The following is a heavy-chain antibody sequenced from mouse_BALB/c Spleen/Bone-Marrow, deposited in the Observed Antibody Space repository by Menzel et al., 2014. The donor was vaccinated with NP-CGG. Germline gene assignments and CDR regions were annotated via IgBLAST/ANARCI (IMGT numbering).Heavy chain of an antibody. CDR1: GYLFTSYY. V-gene: IGHV1S135*01. D-gene: IGHD2-3*01. J-gene: IGHJ4*01. CDR3: ARSYDGYPYAMNY. CDR2: FDPFNGGT. Sequence: EVQLQEPGPALLKPGASVKISCKASGYLFTSYYMHWVKQSHGESLEWIGYFDPFNGGTSYNQKFKGKATLTVDKSSSTAYMHLSSLTSEDSAVYFCARSYDGYPYAMNYCGQPTSVTVSS.